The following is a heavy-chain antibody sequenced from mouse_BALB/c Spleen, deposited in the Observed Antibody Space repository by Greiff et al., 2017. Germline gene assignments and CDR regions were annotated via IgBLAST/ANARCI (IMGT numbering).Heavy chain of an antibody. CDR1: GYAFSSSW. CDR2: IYPGDGDT. V-gene: IGHV1-82*01. Sequence: QVQLKESGPELVKPGASVKISCKASGYAFSSSWMNWVKQRPGQGLEWIGRIYPGDGDTNYNGKFKGKATLTADKSSSTAYMQLSSLTSVDSAVYFCARDYYGSSSPAYWGQGTLVTVSA. D-gene: IGHD1-1*01. J-gene: IGHJ3*01. CDR3: ARDYYGSSSPAY.